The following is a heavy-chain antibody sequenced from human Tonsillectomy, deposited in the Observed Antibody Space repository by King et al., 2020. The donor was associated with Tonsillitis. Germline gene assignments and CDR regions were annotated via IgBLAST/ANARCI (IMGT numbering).Heavy chain of an antibody. J-gene: IGHJ6*04. CDR1: GGSLRDNC. Sequence: QVQLQQWGAGLLKPSETLSLTCAVYGGSLRDNCWTWIRQSPGKGLEWLGEISHTGRTYYNPSLKSRATISTDRSRSQFILKVMSVTAADTGVYYCASASPSGHDCSSPDVWGKGTTVTVSS. V-gene: IGHV4-34*01. CDR3: ASASPSGHDCSSPDV. D-gene: IGHD2-21*02. CDR2: ISHTGRT.